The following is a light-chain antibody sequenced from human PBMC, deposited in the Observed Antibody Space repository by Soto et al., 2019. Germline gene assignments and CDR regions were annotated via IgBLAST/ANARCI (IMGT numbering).Light chain of an antibody. CDR1: QGIENF. V-gene: IGKV1-16*01. Sequence: DIEMTQSPSSLSASLGDRITITCSASQGIENFITWFPQRPGKAPEALLLAANILQSGVPSRFSGSGFGTEFTLTIISLQPEDLETYFCQQYYRYPLTFGGGTKVEI. CDR2: AAN. J-gene: IGKJ4*01. CDR3: QQYYRYPLT.